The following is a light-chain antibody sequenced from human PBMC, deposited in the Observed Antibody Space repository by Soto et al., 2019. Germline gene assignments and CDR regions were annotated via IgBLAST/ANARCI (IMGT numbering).Light chain of an antibody. CDR1: QSISSY. V-gene: IGKV1-39*01. CDR3: QQSYSTPPT. Sequence: DIQMTXSPSSLSASVGDRVTITCRASQSISSYLNWYQQKPGKAPKLLIYAASSLQSGVPSRFSGSGSGTDFTLTISSLQPEDFATYYCQQSYSTPPTFGQGTKVDIK. CDR2: AAS. J-gene: IGKJ1*01.